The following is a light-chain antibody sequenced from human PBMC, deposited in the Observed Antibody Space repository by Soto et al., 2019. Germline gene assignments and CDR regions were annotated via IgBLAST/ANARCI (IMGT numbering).Light chain of an antibody. CDR1: QNISEW. J-gene: IGKJ1*01. CDR2: EAS. CDR3: QRYNGYSVT. Sequence: DIQMTQSPSTLSASVGDRVTITCRASQNISEWLAWYQQKPRKAPKLLIYEASSLKSGVPSRFSGSGFGTEFSLTITSLQTDDFATYYCQRYNGYSVTFGQGTKV. V-gene: IGKV1-5*01.